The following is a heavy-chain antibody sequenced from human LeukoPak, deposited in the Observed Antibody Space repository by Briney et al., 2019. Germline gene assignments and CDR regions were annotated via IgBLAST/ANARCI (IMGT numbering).Heavy chain of an antibody. Sequence: SETLSLTCTVSGYSISSGYYWGWIRQPPGKGLEWIGSIYHSGSTYYNPSLKSRVTISVDTSKNQFSLKLSSVTAADTAVYYCAGCRITGTRPFDHWGQGTLVTVSS. J-gene: IGHJ4*02. D-gene: IGHD1-7*01. V-gene: IGHV4-38-2*02. CDR3: AGCRITGTRPFDH. CDR1: GYSISSGYY. CDR2: IYHSGST.